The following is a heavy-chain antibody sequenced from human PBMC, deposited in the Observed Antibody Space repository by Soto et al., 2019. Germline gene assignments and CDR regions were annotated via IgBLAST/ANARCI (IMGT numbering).Heavy chain of an antibody. Sequence: ASVKVSCKASGYTFTSYDINWVRQATGQGLEWMGWMNPNSGNTGYAQKFQGRVTMTRNTSISTAYMELSSLRSEETAVYYCARVIGGFGENKYYYYGMDVWGQGTTVTVSS. CDR1: GYTFTSYD. CDR3: ARVIGGFGENKYYYYGMDV. D-gene: IGHD3-10*01. V-gene: IGHV1-8*01. CDR2: MNPNSGNT. J-gene: IGHJ6*02.